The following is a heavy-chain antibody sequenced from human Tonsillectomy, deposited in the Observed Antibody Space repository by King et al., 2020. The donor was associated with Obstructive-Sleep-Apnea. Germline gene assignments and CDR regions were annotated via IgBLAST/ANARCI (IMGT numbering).Heavy chain of an antibody. J-gene: IGHJ3*02. CDR3: ARDRDYAFDM. V-gene: IGHV3-48*04. D-gene: IGHD2-21*02. CDR1: GFTFSTYS. CDR2: IRSSDSVT. Sequence: VQLVESGGGLVQPGGSLRLSCAASGFTFSTYSMNWVRQAPGKGLEWISYIRSSDSVTSYADSVKGRFTISSDNAKNSLYLQMNSLRAEDTAVYYCARDRDYAFDMWGQGTMVTVSS.